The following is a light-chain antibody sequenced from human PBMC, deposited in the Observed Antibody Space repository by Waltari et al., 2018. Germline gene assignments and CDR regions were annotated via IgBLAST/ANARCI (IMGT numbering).Light chain of an antibody. CDR3: MQALQTWT. J-gene: IGKJ1*01. CDR1: QSLLHSNGYNY. Sequence: DIVMTQSPLSLPVTPGEPASISCRSSQSLLHSNGYNYLDWYLQKPGQSPQLLFYLGTTRASGVPARFRGRGSGTGFKLNNSRVEAEDVGVDYCMQALQTWTFGQGTKVEIK. V-gene: IGKV2-28*01. CDR2: LGT.